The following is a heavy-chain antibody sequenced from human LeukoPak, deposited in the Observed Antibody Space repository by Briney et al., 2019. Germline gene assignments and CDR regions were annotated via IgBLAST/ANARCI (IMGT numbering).Heavy chain of an antibody. D-gene: IGHD3-22*01. Sequence: GGSLRLSCAASGFTFSSYPMSWVRQAPGKGLEWVSTFSGSGGRTEYADSVKGRFTISRDISKNTLYLQMNSLRAEDTAVYYCAKDRRGFSRPSYSAYYYYGMDVWGQGTTVTVSS. CDR3: AKDRRGFSRPSYSAYYYYGMDV. CDR1: GFTFSSYP. J-gene: IGHJ6*02. V-gene: IGHV3-23*01. CDR2: FSGSGGRT.